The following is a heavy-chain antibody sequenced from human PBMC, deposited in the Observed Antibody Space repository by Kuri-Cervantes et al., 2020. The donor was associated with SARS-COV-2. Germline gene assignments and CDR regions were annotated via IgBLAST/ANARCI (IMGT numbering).Heavy chain of an antibody. D-gene: IGHD1-26*01. CDR2: IYWDDDK. CDR1: GFSLSTSGVG. CDR3: AHSPHEAWGLPPPPFDP. Sequence: SGPTLVKPTQTLTLTCTFSGFSLSTSGVGVGWIRQPPGKALEWLALIYWDDDKRYSPSLKSRLTITKDTSKNQVVLKMANMDPVDTATYYCAHSPHEAWGLPPPPFDPWGQGTLVTVSS. V-gene: IGHV2-5*02. J-gene: IGHJ5*02.